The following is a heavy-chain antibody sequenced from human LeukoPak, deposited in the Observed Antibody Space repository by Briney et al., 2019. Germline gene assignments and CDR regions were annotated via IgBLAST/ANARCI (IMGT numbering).Heavy chain of an antibody. D-gene: IGHD6-19*01. V-gene: IGHV6-1*01. J-gene: IGHJ4*02. CDR2: AYYRSKWYN. CDR1: GDSVSSNNGA. CDR3: ARDLGNTGWYTFDY. Sequence: SQTLSLTCDISGDSVSSNNGAWNWIRQSPSRGLEWLGRAYYRSKWYNDYAGSLNGRITISPDTSKNQFSLHLNSVTPEDTAVYYCARDLGNTGWYTFDYWGQGILVTVSS.